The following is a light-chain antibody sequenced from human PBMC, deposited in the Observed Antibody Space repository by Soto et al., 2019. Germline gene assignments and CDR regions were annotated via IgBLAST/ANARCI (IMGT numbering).Light chain of an antibody. CDR2: DVT. CDR3: SSYRRSNPYV. V-gene: IGLV2-14*01. CDR1: SSDVGGYNF. Sequence: QSVLTQPASVSVSPGQSITISCTGTSSDVGGYNFVSWYQQQSGKAPKLIIYDVTNRPSGVSDRFSGSKSGNTASLTISGLQAEDEADYYCSSYRRSNPYVFGTGTKVTVL. J-gene: IGLJ1*01.